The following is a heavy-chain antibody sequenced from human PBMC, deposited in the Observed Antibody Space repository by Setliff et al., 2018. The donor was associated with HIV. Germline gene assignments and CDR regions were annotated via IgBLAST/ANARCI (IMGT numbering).Heavy chain of an antibody. D-gene: IGHD3-10*01. V-gene: IGHV1-46*01. CDR2: INPRDGST. CDR3: ARAPFTSGHYGADY. Sequence: AASVKVSCKASGYTLTDHYIHWVRQAPGQGLEWMGRINPRDGSTGYAQRFQGRVTMTRDTSRGTVDMELRSLRSEDTAVYCCARAPFTSGHYGADYWGQGTLVTVSS. CDR1: GYTLTDHY. J-gene: IGHJ4*02.